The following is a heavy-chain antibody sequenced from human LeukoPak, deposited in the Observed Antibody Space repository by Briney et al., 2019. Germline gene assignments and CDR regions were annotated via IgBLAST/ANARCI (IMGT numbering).Heavy chain of an antibody. CDR1: DGSINSYY. D-gene: IGHD1-26*01. CDR2: IYYNGNT. CDR3: ARGRSNYYGMDV. V-gene: IGHV4-59*01. J-gene: IGHJ6*02. Sequence: SETLSLTCSVSDGSINSYYWNWIRRPPGKGLEWIGYIYYNGNTNYSPSLKSRVTMSVVTSKNLFSLKVSSVTAADTAVYYCARGRSNYYGMDVWGQGTTVTVSS.